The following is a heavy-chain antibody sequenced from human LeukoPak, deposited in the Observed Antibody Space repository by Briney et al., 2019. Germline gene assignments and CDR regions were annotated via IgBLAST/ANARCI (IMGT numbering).Heavy chain of an antibody. CDR1: GFTASSND. V-gene: IGHV3-23*01. Sequence: TGGSLRLSCAASGFTASSNDMSWVRQAPGKGLEWVSAISGSGGSTYYADSVKGRFTISRDNSKNTLYLQMNSLRAEDTAVYYCAKYYYDSSGYYSEYFQHWGQGTLVTVSS. CDR2: ISGSGGST. D-gene: IGHD3-22*01. J-gene: IGHJ1*01. CDR3: AKYYYDSSGYYSEYFQH.